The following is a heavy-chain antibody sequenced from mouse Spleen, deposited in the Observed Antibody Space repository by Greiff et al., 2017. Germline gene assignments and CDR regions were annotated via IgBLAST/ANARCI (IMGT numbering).Heavy chain of an antibody. CDR3: ARLGDYDVLDY. V-gene: IGHV1-7*01. J-gene: IGHJ2*01. D-gene: IGHD2-4*01. Sequence: VQLQQSGAELAKPGASVKLSCKASGYTFTSYWMHWVKQRPGQGLEWIGYINPSSGYTKYNQKFKDKATLTVDKSSSTAYMQLSSLTSEDSAVYYCARLGDYDVLDYWGQGTTLTVSS. CDR1: GYTFTSYW. CDR2: INPSSGYT.